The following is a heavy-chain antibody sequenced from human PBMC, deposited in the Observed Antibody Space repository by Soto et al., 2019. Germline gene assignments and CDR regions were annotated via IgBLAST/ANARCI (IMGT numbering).Heavy chain of an antibody. CDR2: MNSDGSTT. V-gene: IGHV3-74*01. CDR3: ATAEVDY. J-gene: IGHJ4*02. Sequence: LRLSCAASGFTFGNYWMHWVRQAPGKGLEWVSRMNSDGSTTNYADSVKGRFTVSRANAKNTLYLQMNSLRAEDTAVYYCATAEVDYWGPGTLVTVSS. CDR1: GFTFGNYW.